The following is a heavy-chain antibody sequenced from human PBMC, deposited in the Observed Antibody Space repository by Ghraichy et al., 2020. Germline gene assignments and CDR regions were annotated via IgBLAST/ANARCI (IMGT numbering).Heavy chain of an antibody. J-gene: IGHJ6*02. Sequence: LSLTCAVSGFTVSTNYMNWVRQAPGKGLEWVSMIYGGSSTYYADSVKGRFTISRDNSKNTLYLQMSSLRAEDTAVYYCARHIGYNGMDVWGQGTTVTVSS. CDR2: IYGGSST. CDR3: ARHIGYNGMDV. CDR1: GFTVSTNY. V-gene: IGHV3-53*01. D-gene: IGHD5-24*01.